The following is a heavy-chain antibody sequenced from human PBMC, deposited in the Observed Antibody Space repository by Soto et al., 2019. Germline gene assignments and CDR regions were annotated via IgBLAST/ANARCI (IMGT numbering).Heavy chain of an antibody. J-gene: IGHJ3*02. CDR2: ISAYNGNT. D-gene: IGHD3-22*01. CDR3: ARKVWGHYDSSGYYPSVGAFDI. CDR1: GYTFTSYG. Sequence: QVQLVQSGAEVKKPGASVKVSCKASGYTFTSYGISWVRQAPGQGLEWMGWISAYNGNTNYAQKLQGRVTMTTDTSTSTAYMELRSLRSDDTAVYYCARKVWGHYDSSGYYPSVGAFDIWGQGTMVTVSS. V-gene: IGHV1-18*04.